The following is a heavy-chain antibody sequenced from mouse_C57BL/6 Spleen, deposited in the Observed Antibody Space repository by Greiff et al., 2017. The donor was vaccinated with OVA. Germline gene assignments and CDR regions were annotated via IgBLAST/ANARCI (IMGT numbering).Heavy chain of an antibody. D-gene: IGHD2-3*01. CDR1: GFTFSSYT. Sequence: EVKLMESGGGLVKPGGSLKLSCAASGFTFSSYTMSWVRQTPEKRLEWVATISGGGGNTYYPDSVKGRFTISRDNAKNTLYLQMNSLRSEDTALYYCARGGGYYDYAMDYWGQGTSVTVSS. V-gene: IGHV5-9*01. CDR3: ARGGGYYDYAMDY. J-gene: IGHJ4*01. CDR2: ISGGGGNT.